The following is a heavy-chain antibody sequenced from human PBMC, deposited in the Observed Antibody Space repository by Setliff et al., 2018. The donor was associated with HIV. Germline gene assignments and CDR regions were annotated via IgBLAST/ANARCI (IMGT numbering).Heavy chain of an antibody. CDR2: INPSVGST. J-gene: IGHJ1*01. Sequence: ASVKVSCKASGYTFTNYYIHWVRQAPGQGLEWMGMINPSVGSTSHAQKFQGRVSMTRDTATNTVYMELTSLRSEDTAVYYCARGLGYSSGSEYSQYWGQGTLVTVSS. D-gene: IGHD5-18*01. CDR3: ARGLGYSSGSEYSQY. V-gene: IGHV1-46*03. CDR1: GYTFTNYY.